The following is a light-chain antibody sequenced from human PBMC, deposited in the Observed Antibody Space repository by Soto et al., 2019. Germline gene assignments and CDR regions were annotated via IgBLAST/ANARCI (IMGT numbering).Light chain of an antibody. Sequence: DLPMTQSPSSLSASVGARVSITCQASQDIRTSLGWFQQKPGRAPKLLIYGASYLETGVPSRFRGSGSGTDFTLTISSLQPEDTATYYCQHYHNLPPFTFGPGTRVDVK. V-gene: IGKV1-33*01. CDR2: GAS. CDR1: QDIRTS. CDR3: QHYHNLPPFT. J-gene: IGKJ3*01.